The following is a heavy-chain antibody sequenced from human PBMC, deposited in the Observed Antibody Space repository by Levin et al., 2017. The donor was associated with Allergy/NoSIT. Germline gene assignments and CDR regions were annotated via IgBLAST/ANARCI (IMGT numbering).Heavy chain of an antibody. CDR2: VCRDGTTI. CDR1: GFTFGAYS. CDR3: VTVSCESGMFYFDY. Sequence: GGSLRLSCAASGFTFGAYSMSWVRQAPGKGLEWISYVCRDGTTISYSDSVRGRFTVSRDNTRNSIHLQMNSLRVEDTALYYCVTVSCESGMFYFDYWGQGNLVTVSS. D-gene: IGHD1-1*01. J-gene: IGHJ4*02. V-gene: IGHV3-48*04.